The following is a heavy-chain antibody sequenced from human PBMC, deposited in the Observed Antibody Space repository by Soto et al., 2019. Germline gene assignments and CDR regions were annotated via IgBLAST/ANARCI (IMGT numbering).Heavy chain of an antibody. Sequence: QVQLQESGPGLVKPSGTLSLTCAVSGGSISSSNWWSWVRQPPGKGLEWIGKIYHSGRTNYNPSLKSRFTISVDKSKNQFSLKLSSVTAADTAVYYCARVYMVRGTIIRYFDYWGQGTLVTVSS. CDR1: GGSISSSNW. CDR2: IYHSGRT. V-gene: IGHV4-4*02. CDR3: ARVYMVRGTIIRYFDY. D-gene: IGHD3-10*01. J-gene: IGHJ4*02.